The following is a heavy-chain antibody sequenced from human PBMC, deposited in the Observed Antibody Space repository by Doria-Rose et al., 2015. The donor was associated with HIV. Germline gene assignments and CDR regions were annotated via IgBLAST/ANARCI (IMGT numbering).Heavy chain of an antibody. CDR3: ARGLLRGGWNDVDYYYGMDV. J-gene: IGHJ6*02. CDR2: INHSGST. D-gene: IGHD1-1*01. CDR1: GGSFSGYY. Sequence: QVQLQQWGAGLVKPSETLSLTCAVFGGSFSGYYWSWIRQPPGKGLEWIGEINHSGSTNYKTSFKSRVTISLDTSKTVFSRKLSSVTAADTAVYYCARGLLRGGWNDVDYYYGMDVWGQGAAVTVSS. V-gene: IGHV4-34*01.